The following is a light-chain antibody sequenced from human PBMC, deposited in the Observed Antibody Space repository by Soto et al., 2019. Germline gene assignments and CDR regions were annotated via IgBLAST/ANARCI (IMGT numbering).Light chain of an antibody. CDR3: QLYGNSRT. CDR1: QLVRNNY. Sequence: EAELTQSPGTLSLSPGERATLSCRASQLVRNNYLGWYQQKADQAPRLLIYGASIRATGIPDRFSGSGSGTDFTLTITRLEPEDFAVYFCQLYGNSRTFGQGTKVEI. J-gene: IGKJ1*01. CDR2: GAS. V-gene: IGKV3-20*01.